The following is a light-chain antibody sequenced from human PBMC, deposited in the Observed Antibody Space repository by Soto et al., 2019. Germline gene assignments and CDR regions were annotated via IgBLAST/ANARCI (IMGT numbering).Light chain of an antibody. CDR3: QQRSNWPPEGT. Sequence: EIVLTQSPGTLSLSPGEGATLSCRASQSVSSYLAWYQQKPGQAPRLLIYDASNRATGIPARFSGSGSGTDFTLTISSLEPEDFAVYYCQQRSNWPPEGTFGPGTKVDIK. CDR1: QSVSSY. V-gene: IGKV3-11*01. J-gene: IGKJ3*01. CDR2: DAS.